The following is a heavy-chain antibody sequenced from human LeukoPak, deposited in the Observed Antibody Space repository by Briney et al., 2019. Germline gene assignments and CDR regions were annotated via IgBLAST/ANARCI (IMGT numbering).Heavy chain of an antibody. CDR3: ARVPILVGQWLVQLGDAFDI. J-gene: IGHJ3*02. D-gene: IGHD6-19*01. Sequence: PSETLSLTCTVSGGSVSSGSYYWSWIRQPPGKGLEWIGYIYYSGSTNYNPSLKSRVTISVDTSKNQFSLKLSSVTAADTAVYYCARVPILVGQWLVQLGDAFDIWGQGTMVTVSS. CDR2: IYYSGST. V-gene: IGHV4-61*01. CDR1: GGSVSSGSYY.